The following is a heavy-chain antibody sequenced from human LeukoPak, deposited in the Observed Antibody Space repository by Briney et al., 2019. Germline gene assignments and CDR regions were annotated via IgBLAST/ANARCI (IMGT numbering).Heavy chain of an antibody. Sequence: GGSLRLSCAASGFTVSSKYMSWVRQAPGKGLEWVSVLSSGSTTYYADSVKGRFTISRDTSKNTLNLQMNSLRAEDTAIYCCARGGDMVGGSRSAFDIWGQGTMVTVSS. CDR3: ARGGDMVGGSRSAFDI. V-gene: IGHV3-53*01. D-gene: IGHD1-26*01. J-gene: IGHJ3*02. CDR2: LSSGSTT. CDR1: GFTVSSKY.